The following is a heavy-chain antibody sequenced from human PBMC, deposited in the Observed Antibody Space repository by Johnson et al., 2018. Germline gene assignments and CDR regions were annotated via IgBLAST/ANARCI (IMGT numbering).Heavy chain of an antibody. CDR3: AGGGSGSYPYGMDV. Sequence: QVQLQESGPGLVKPSETLSLICTVSGGSISSYCWSWIRQPPGKGLEWIGYMYYSGRSNYNPSLKSRVTISVDTAKNQFSLKLSSVTAADTAVYYCAGGGSGSYPYGMDVWGQGTTVTVSS. D-gene: IGHD1-26*01. V-gene: IGHV4-59*01. J-gene: IGHJ6*02. CDR1: GGSISSYC. CDR2: MYYSGRS.